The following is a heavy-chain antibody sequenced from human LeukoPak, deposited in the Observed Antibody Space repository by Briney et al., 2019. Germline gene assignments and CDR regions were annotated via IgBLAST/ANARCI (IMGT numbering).Heavy chain of an antibody. V-gene: IGHV3-23*01. CDR1: GFTFSSYA. J-gene: IGHJ4*02. CDR3: AKAYSGSWFRGWGIDY. Sequence: GGSLRLSCAASGFTFSSYAMSWVRQAPGKGLEWVSAISGSGGSTYYADSVKGRFTISRDNSKNTLYLQMNSLRAEDTAVYYCAKAYSGSWFRGWGIDYWGQGTLVTVSS. D-gene: IGHD6-13*01. CDR2: ISGSGGST.